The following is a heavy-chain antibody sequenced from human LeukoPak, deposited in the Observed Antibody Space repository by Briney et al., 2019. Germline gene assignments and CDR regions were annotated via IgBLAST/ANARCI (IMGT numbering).Heavy chain of an antibody. CDR3: TTNPYSSSWLGGAFAI. D-gene: IGHD6-13*01. CDR1: GFTFSNAW. V-gene: IGHV3-15*01. Sequence: KTGGSLILSCAASGFTFSNAWMNWVRQAPGKGLEWVGRIKSKTDGGTTDYAAPVKGRFTISRDDSKNTLYLQMNSLKTEDTAVFYCTTNPYSSSWLGGAFAIWGQGTTVTVSS. J-gene: IGHJ3*02. CDR2: IKSKTDGGTT.